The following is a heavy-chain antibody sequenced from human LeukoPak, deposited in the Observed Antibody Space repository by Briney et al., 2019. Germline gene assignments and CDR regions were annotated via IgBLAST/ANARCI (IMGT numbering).Heavy chain of an antibody. CDR3: TKDYSGWSRDY. CDR1: GDSISNSAYC. V-gene: IGHV4-39*02. CDR2: FCYSGNT. D-gene: IGHD6-19*01. J-gene: IGHJ4*02. Sequence: SETLSLTCTVSGDSISNSAYCWGWIRQPPGKGLEWIGSFCYSGNTYYNPSLKSRVTLSVDTSKNQLSLELSSMTAADTAVYYCTKDYSGWSRDYWGQGTLVTVSS.